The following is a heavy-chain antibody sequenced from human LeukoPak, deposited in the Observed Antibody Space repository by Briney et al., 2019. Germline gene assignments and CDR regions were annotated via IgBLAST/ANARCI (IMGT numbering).Heavy chain of an antibody. V-gene: IGHV3-7*01. CDR1: GFTFSSYW. CDR3: ARSSGLTYYDFWSGYYTGAFDI. Sequence: GGSLRLSCAASGFTFSSYWMSWVRQAPGKGLEWVANIKQDGSEKYYVDSVKGRFTISRDNAKNSLYLQMNSLRAEDTAVYYCARSSGLTYYDFWSGYYTGAFDIWGQGTMVTVSS. D-gene: IGHD3-3*01. CDR2: IKQDGSEK. J-gene: IGHJ3*02.